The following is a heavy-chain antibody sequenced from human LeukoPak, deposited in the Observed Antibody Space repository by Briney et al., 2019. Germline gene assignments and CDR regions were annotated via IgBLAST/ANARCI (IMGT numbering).Heavy chain of an antibody. CDR1: GCTLRSYA. J-gene: IGHJ4*02. CDR3: AKPRIAAARPTDY. Sequence: GGSLRLSCAASGCTLRSYAMHWVRQAPGKGRGGVGVISYDGSNKYSSDSVKGRFTISRDNSKNTLYLQMNSLRTEDTAVYYCAKPRIAAARPTDYGGQGTLVTVSS. CDR2: ISYDGSNK. D-gene: IGHD6-13*01. V-gene: IGHV3-30-3*02.